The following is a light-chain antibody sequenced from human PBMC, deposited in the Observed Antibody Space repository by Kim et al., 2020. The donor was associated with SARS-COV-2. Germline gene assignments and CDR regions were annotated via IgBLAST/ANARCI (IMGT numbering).Light chain of an antibody. J-gene: IGLJ3*02. Sequence: NFMLTQPHSVSESPGKTVTISCTHSSGNIASNYVQWYQQRPGSAPIIVIYEDDQRPSGVPDRFSGSIDSSSNTASLTISGLRTEDEADYYCQSYDSTNRVFGGGTQLTVL. V-gene: IGLV6-57*04. CDR2: EDD. CDR3: QSYDSTNRV. CDR1: SGNIASNY.